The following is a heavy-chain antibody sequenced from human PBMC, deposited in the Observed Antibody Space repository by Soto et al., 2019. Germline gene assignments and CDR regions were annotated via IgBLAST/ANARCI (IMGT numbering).Heavy chain of an antibody. CDR1: GGSISSSSYY. D-gene: IGHD2-15*01. CDR2: IYYSGST. CDR3: ARHGPMTTVDY. Sequence: QLQLQESGPGLVKPSETLSLTCTVSGGSISSSSYYWGWIRQPPGKGLEWIGSIYYSGSTYYNPSLKSRVTISVDTSKNQSSLKLSSVTAADTAVYYCARHGPMTTVDYWGQGTLVTVSS. J-gene: IGHJ4*02. V-gene: IGHV4-39*01.